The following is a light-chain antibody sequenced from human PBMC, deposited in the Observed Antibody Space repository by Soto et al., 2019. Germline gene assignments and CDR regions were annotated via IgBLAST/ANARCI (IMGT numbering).Light chain of an antibody. J-gene: IGKJ5*01. CDR1: ENVKLN. CDR3: LQYCNWPLT. Sequence: EIVMTQSPATLSVSPGQRATLSCRASENVKLNLACYQQRPGQATRRHFYNASTRATAFPARFSGSESGTDYILTIRSLQSEDFAVYYCLQYCNWPLTFGQGTRREMK. V-gene: IGKV3-15*01. CDR2: NAS.